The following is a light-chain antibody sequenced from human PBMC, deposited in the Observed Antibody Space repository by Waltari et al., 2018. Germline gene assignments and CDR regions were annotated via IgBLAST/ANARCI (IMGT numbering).Light chain of an antibody. V-gene: IGKV1-39*01. Sequence: DIQMTQSPSSLSASVGDSVTIACRASQNIDNYLNWYQQKPGEAPRLLIYSASSPQSGVPSRFTGSGSETDFALTIRGLQPEDSAIYYCQQSYNAPATFGQGTRVQVK. CDR3: QQSYNAPAT. CDR1: QNIDNY. CDR2: SAS. J-gene: IGKJ1*01.